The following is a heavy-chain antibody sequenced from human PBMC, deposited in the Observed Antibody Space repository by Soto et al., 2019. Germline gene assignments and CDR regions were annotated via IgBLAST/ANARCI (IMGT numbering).Heavy chain of an antibody. CDR3: ARGRGAAADYCAF. V-gene: IGHV3-11*05. CDR1: GFTFSDYY. J-gene: IGHJ4*02. CDR2: ISSSTSHT. D-gene: IGHD6-25*01. Sequence: QVQLVESGGGLVKPGGSLRLSCAVSGFTFSDYYMTWIRQAPGKGLEWVSYISSSTSHTNYADSVKGRFTISRDNAKNSLFLQMNSLRAEDTAVYYCARGRGAAADYCAFWGQGTLVTVSS.